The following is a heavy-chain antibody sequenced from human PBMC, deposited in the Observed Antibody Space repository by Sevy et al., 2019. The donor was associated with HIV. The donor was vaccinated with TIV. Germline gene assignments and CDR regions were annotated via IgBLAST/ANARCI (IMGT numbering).Heavy chain of an antibody. Sequence: GGSLRLSCAASGFSVSNNYMNWVRQAPGKGLEWVSGIYSGGKTDYTDSVKGRFTISRDNSKKTLYLQMKNLRAEDTALYFCAGVYSGYYGSGTYRGGINYWGRGTLVTVSS. CDR2: IYSGGKT. J-gene: IGHJ4*02. D-gene: IGHD3-10*01. CDR3: AGVYSGYYGSGTYRGGINY. CDR1: GFSVSNNY. V-gene: IGHV3-53*01.